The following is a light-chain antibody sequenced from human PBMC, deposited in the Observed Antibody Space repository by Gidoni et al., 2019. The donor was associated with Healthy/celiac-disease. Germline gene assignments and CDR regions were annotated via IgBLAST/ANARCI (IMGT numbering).Light chain of an antibody. CDR3: QQYDNLPRLT. CDR1: QDISNY. Sequence: DIQMTQSPSSLSASVGDRVTITCQASQDISNYLNWYQQKPGKAPKLLIYDASNLETGVPSRFSGSGSGTDFTFTISSLQPEDIATYYCQQYDNLPRLTFXGXTEVEIK. V-gene: IGKV1-33*01. J-gene: IGKJ4*01. CDR2: DAS.